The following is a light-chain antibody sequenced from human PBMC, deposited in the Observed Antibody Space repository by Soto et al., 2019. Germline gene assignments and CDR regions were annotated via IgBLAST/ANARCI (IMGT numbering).Light chain of an antibody. J-gene: IGKJ1*01. CDR1: QSVSSN. CDR3: QQYNNWPRT. Sequence: EIVMTQSPATLSVSPGERATLSCRASQSVSSNFAWYQQKPGQAPRLLIYGASTRATAIPARFSGSGSGTEFTITISRLQSEDFADYYCQQYNNWPRTFGQGTKVEIK. CDR2: GAS. V-gene: IGKV3-15*01.